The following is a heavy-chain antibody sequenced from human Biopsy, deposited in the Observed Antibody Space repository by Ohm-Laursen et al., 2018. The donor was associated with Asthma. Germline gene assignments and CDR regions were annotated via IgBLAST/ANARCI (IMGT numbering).Heavy chain of an antibody. J-gene: IGHJ4*02. CDR3: ARKAGSCISRTCYSLDF. V-gene: IGHV1-69*01. D-gene: IGHD2-2*01. CDR2: INSVFGTT. CDR1: GGTFNTYV. Sequence: GSSVKVSCKPLGGTFNTYVIGWVRQAPGQGLEWMGGINSVFGTTTYPQKFQGRVTITADDSTSTVYMELSSLRSEDTAVYYCARKAGSCISRTCYSLDFWGQGTLVTVSS.